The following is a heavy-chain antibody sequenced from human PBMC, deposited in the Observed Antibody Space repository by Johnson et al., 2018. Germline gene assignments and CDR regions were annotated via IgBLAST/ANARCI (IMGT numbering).Heavy chain of an antibody. J-gene: IGHJ1*01. Sequence: VQLVQSGGGLVQPGGSLRPSCAASGFAFSSYVLHWVRRAPGKGPEWVSAIGTGGDTYYADSVKGRFTISRDNSKNTLYLQMNSLRAEDTAVYYCAKSQGSGWYYEYFQHWGQGTLVTVSS. CDR1: GFAFSSYV. CDR3: AKSQGSGWYYEYFQH. V-gene: IGHV3-47*02. CDR2: IGTGGDT. D-gene: IGHD6-19*01.